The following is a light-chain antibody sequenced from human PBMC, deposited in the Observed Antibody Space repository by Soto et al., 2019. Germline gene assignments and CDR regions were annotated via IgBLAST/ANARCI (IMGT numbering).Light chain of an antibody. CDR2: AVS. J-gene: IGLJ1*01. V-gene: IGLV2-14*03. CDR1: SSDVGDYNY. CDR3: TSYITTTPPFYV. Sequence: QSALTQPASVSASPGQSITISCTGTSSDVGDYNYVSWYQQHPGEAPKLIIYAVSNRPSGISNRFSASKSGNTASLTISGPHLGEGFFYYTTSYITTTPPFYVSGTGTKAPAL.